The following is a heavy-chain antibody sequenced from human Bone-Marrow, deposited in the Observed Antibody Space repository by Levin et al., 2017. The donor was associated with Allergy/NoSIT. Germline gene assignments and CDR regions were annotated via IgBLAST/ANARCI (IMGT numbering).Heavy chain of an antibody. V-gene: IGHV3-23*01. CDR3: AKEAPYCTSTYCFPHFFDY. CDR1: GFTFNSSD. CDR2: IGIGGGST. Sequence: GGSLRLSCTTSGFTFNSSDMSWIRQAPGKGLEWVSGIGIGGGSTYYAASVRGRFSIWRDNSEKTVYLQMNSLRAEDTAVYYCAKEAPYCTSTYCFPHFFDYWGQGTLVTVSS. D-gene: IGHD2-2*01. J-gene: IGHJ4*02.